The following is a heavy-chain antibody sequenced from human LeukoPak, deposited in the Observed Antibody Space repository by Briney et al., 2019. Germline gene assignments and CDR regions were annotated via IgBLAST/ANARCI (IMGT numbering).Heavy chain of an antibody. J-gene: IGHJ4*02. CDR2: IKEDGSEK. V-gene: IGHV3-7*05. CDR3: AREIGSAARGR. Sequence: GGSLRLSCATYGFTFDSYWMSWVRQVPGKGLEWVANIKEDGSEKYYVDSVKGRFTISRDNAKNSVYLQMESLRAEDTAMYYCAREIGSAARGRWGQGTLVSVS. CDR1: GFTFDSYW. D-gene: IGHD6-13*01.